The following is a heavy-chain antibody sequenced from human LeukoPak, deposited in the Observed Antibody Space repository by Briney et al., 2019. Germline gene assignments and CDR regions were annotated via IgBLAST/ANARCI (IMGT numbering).Heavy chain of an antibody. J-gene: IGHJ5*02. Sequence: SETLSLTCTVSGGSISTSNYYWGWIRQPPGKGLEWIGYVYYSGSTNYNPSLKSRVTISLNTSKNQFSLNLTSVTAADTAVYYCARFTPQGYGWGGYNRFDPWGQGTLVTVSS. D-gene: IGHD3-16*01. CDR1: GGSISTSNYY. CDR2: VYYSGST. CDR3: ARFTPQGYGWGGYNRFDP. V-gene: IGHV4-61*05.